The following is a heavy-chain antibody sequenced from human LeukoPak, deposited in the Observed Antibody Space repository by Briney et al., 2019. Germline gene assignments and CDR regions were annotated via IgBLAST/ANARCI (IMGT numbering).Heavy chain of an antibody. D-gene: IGHD2-15*01. Sequence: GESLKTSCKGSGYTCTTYWIAWVRQMPGKGREWMGIIDPGDSDTRYSPSFQGQVTISADKSISTAYLQWSSLKASDTAMYYCARSGRLGYCSGGSCFRWDYWGQGTLVTVSS. CDR2: IDPGDSDT. CDR1: GYTCTTYW. J-gene: IGHJ4*02. CDR3: ARSGRLGYCSGGSCFRWDY. V-gene: IGHV5-51*01.